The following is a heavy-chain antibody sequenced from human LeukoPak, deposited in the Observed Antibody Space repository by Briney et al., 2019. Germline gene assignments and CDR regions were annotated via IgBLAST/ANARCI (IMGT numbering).Heavy chain of an antibody. CDR2: IRYDGSNK. CDR1: GFTFSSYG. Sequence: GGSLRLSCAASGFTFSSYGMHWVRQAPGKGLEWVAFIRYDGSNKYYADSVKGRFTISRDNSKNTLYLQMNSLRAEDTAVYYCARVQPGIAAAGTDYWGQGTLVTVSS. J-gene: IGHJ4*02. V-gene: IGHV3-30*02. D-gene: IGHD6-13*01. CDR3: ARVQPGIAAAGTDY.